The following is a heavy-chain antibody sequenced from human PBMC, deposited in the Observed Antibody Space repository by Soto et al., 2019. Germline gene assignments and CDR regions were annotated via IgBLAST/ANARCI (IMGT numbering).Heavy chain of an antibody. CDR2: ISGSGDST. J-gene: IGHJ3*02. CDR1: GFTFSNYG. CDR3: AKGLWVGATMAASRI. Sequence: EEQLLESGGGLAQPGGSLRLSCAASGFTFSNYGMGWVRRAPGKGLEWVSTISGSGDSTYYADSVKGRFAISRDNSKNTLYQQLNSLRADDTAVYYCAKGLWVGATMAASRIWGQGTLVSVSS. D-gene: IGHD1-26*01. V-gene: IGHV3-23*01.